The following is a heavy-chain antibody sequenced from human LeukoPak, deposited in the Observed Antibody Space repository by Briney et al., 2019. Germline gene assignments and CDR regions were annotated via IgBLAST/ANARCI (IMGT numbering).Heavy chain of an antibody. Sequence: SETLSLTCTVAGGSISSYYWSWVRQPPGKGLEWIGYIYYSGSTNYNPSLKSRVTISVDTSKNQFSLKLSSVTAADTAVYYCARHTGGWGSFDYWGQGTLVTVSS. V-gene: IGHV4-59*08. CDR2: IYYSGST. CDR3: ARHTGGWGSFDY. J-gene: IGHJ4*02. D-gene: IGHD6-19*01. CDR1: GGSISSYY.